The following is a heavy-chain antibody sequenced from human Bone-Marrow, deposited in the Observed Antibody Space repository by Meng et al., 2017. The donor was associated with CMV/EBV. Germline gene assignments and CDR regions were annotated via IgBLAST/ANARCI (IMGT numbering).Heavy chain of an antibody. D-gene: IGHD3-3*01. CDR1: GYTFTSYD. CDR2: MNPNSGNT. J-gene: IGHJ6*02. V-gene: IGHV1-8*01. CDR3: ARHYDFWSGYSSPAYGMDV. Sequence: ASVKVSCKASGYTFTSYDINWVRQATGQGLEWMGWMNPNSGNTGYAQKFQGRVTMTRNTSISTAYMELSSLRSEDTAVYYCARHYDFWSGYSSPAYGMDVWGQGTTVTVSS.